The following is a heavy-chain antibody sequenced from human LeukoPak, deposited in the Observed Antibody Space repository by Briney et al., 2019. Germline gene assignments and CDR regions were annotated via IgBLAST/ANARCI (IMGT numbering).Heavy chain of an antibody. CDR1: GFTFSSYF. CDR3: TRQLARVGKGRVDP. V-gene: IGHV3-64*01. J-gene: IGHJ5*01. Sequence: GGSLRLSCAASGFTFSSYFMHWVRQAPGKGLEYVAAVSSDGSYTNYATSAKGRFTISRDNSKNTLYLQMGSLRAEDMAIYYCTRQLARVGKGRVDPLGQGTLVTVSS. D-gene: IGHD1-1*01. CDR2: VSSDGSYT.